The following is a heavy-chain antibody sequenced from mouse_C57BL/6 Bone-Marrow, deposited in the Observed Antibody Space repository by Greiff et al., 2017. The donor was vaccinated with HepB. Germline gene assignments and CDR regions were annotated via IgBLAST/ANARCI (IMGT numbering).Heavy chain of an antibody. Sequence: DVKLVESGPGLVKPSQSLSLTCSVTGYSITSGYYWNWIRQFPGNKLEWMGYISYDGSNNYNPSLKNRISITRDTSKNQFFLKLNSVTTEDTATYYCARRDSNHWYFDVWGTGTTVTVSS. CDR2: ISYDGSN. CDR3: ARRDSNHWYFDV. V-gene: IGHV3-6*01. J-gene: IGHJ1*03. CDR1: GYSITSGYY. D-gene: IGHD2-5*01.